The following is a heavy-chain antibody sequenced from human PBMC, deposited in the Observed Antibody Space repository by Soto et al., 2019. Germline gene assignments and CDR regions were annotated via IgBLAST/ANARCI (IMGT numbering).Heavy chain of an antibody. V-gene: IGHV4-30-4*01. J-gene: IGHJ6*03. CDR1: GGSISSGDYY. CDR3: ARTVLGPDLLADSFVDYYYYMDV. D-gene: IGHD3-9*01. Sequence: SETLSLTCTVSGGSISSGDYYWSWIRQAKGKGLKWIGYVYYTGSTSYNPSLKRRVTFSADSSRGQFSLRLNSVTAADTAVYYCARTVLGPDLLADSFVDYYYYMDVWGQGTTVTVSS. CDR2: VYYTGST.